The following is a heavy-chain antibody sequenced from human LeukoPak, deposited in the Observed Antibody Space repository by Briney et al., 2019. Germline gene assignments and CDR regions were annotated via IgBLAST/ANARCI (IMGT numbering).Heavy chain of an antibody. CDR3: ARDRGHDYGDRPVDY. J-gene: IGHJ4*02. Sequence: PSETLSLTCTVSGYSISSGYYWGWTRQPPGKGLEWIGSIYHSGSTYYNPSLKSRVTISVDTSKNQFSLKLSSVTAADTAGYYCARDRGHDYGDRPVDYWGQGALVTVSS. CDR1: GYSISSGYY. V-gene: IGHV4-38-2*02. D-gene: IGHD4-17*01. CDR2: IYHSGST.